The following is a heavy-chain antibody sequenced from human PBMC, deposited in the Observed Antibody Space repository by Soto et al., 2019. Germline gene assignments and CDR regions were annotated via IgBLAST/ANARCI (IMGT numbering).Heavy chain of an antibody. V-gene: IGHV4-34*01. CDR1: GGSFSGYY. CDR3: ARHGDFWSGYYGAFDI. CDR2: INHSGST. D-gene: IGHD3-3*01. Sequence: ASETLSLTCAVYGGSFSGYYWSWIRQPPGKGLEWIGEINHSGSTNYNPSLKSRVTISVDTSKNQFSLKLSSVTAADTAVYYCARHGDFWSGYYGAFDIWGQGTMVTVSS. J-gene: IGHJ3*02.